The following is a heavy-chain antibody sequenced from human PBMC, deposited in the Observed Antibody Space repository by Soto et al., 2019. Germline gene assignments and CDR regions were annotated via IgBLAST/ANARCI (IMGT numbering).Heavy chain of an antibody. D-gene: IGHD6-13*01. V-gene: IGHV4-34*01. Sequence: SETLSLTCAVYGGSFSGYYWSWIRQPPGKGLEWIGEINHSGSTNYNPSLKSRVTISVDTSKNQFSLKLSSVTAADTAVYYCARRIAAATPGFDYWGQGTLVTVSS. CDR3: ARRIAAATPGFDY. J-gene: IGHJ4*02. CDR2: INHSGST. CDR1: GGSFSGYY.